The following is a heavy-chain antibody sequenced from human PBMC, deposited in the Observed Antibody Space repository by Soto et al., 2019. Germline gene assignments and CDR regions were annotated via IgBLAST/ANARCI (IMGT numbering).Heavy chain of an antibody. Sequence: SETLSLTCSVSGGSVATGGTYWSWARLLPGKGLQWVGYIYYTGAAYYNPALQSRVTISLDTSENQFSLKLTSVTAADTAVYFCASVTFNTISFDFWGQGIQVTVS. CDR2: IYYTGAA. V-gene: IGHV4-31*03. CDR1: GGSVATGGTY. J-gene: IGHJ4*02. CDR3: ASVTFNTISFDF. D-gene: IGHD2-2*01.